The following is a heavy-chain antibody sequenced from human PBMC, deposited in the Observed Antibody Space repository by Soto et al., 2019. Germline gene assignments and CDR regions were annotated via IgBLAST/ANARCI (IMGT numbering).Heavy chain of an antibody. J-gene: IGHJ4*02. V-gene: IGHV4-38-2*01. CDR3: ARLGAWGNSSGPFDL. D-gene: IGHD3-16*01. CDR2: ISHSGST. CDR1: GYSISSGYY. Sequence: SETLSLTCAVSGYSISSGYYWGWIRQPPGKGLEWIGSISHSGSTYYNPSLKSRVTISVDTSKKQFSLKLTSVTAADTALYYCARLGAWGNSSGPFDLWGQGTLVTVSS.